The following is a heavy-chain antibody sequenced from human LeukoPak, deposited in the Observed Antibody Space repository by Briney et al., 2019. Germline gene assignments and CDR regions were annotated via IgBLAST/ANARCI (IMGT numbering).Heavy chain of an antibody. V-gene: IGHV3-30*03. CDR1: GFTFSSYG. Sequence: PGGSLRLSCAASGFTFSSYGMHWVRQAPGKGLEWVAVISYDGSNKYYADSVKGRFTISRDNSKNTLYLQMNSLRAEDTAVYYCARVHNEWELLKGYYYYGMDVWGQGTTVTVSS. J-gene: IGHJ6*02. CDR3: ARVHNEWELLKGYYYYGMDV. CDR2: ISYDGSNK. D-gene: IGHD1-26*01.